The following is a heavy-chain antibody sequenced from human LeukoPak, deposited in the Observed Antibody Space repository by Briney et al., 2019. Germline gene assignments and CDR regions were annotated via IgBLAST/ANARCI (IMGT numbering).Heavy chain of an antibody. D-gene: IGHD2-15*01. J-gene: IGHJ4*02. CDR2: IYYSGST. Sequence: SQTLSLTCTVSGGSISSGGYYWSWIRQPPGKGLEWIGSIYYSGSTYYNPSLKSRVTISVDTPKNRFSLKLSSVTAADTAVYYCARQGPGGGYCSGGSCYFPYWGQGTLVTVSS. CDR1: GGSISSGGYY. V-gene: IGHV4-39*01. CDR3: ARQGPGGGYCSGGSCYFPY.